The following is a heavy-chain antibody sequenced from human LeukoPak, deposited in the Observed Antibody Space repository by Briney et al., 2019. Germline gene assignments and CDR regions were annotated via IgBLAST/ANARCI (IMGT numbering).Heavy chain of an antibody. D-gene: IGHD6-13*01. CDR3: AKDLGSSWLADFYSYGMDV. Sequence: PVGALRLSCAASGYTFSDYAVHWVREAPGKGLEWVAVISYDGRIKYYADSVKGRFTISRDNFKNTLYLQLNRLRPEDTALYYWAKDLGSSWLADFYSYGMDVWGQETTVTVSS. CDR1: GYTFSDYA. CDR2: ISYDGRIK. V-gene: IGHV3-30*18. J-gene: IGHJ6*02.